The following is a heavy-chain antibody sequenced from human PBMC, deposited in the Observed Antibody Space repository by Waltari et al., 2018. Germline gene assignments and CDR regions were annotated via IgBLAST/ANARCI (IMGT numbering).Heavy chain of an antibody. CDR1: GVSITSNRHY. J-gene: IGHJ3*01. D-gene: IGHD5-12*01. CDR2: MSYTGAT. Sequence: QLQLQESGPGLVKPSETLSLTCSVSGVSITSNRHYWGWIRQPPGQGLEWIGTMSYTGATYSSPSLQSRVTISRDTSKNQFSLKLGSVTAADTAVYYCATYIGASVGTAAFDVWGQGTMVTVSS. V-gene: IGHV4-39*01. CDR3: ATYIGASVGTAAFDV.